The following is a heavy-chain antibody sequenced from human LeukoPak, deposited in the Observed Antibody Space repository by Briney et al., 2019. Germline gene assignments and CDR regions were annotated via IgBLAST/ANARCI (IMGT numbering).Heavy chain of an antibody. CDR2: IYYSGSS. CDR1: GGSISSSSYY. CDR3: ARDPHLNHDSSGYYYFDY. J-gene: IGHJ4*02. D-gene: IGHD3-22*01. V-gene: IGHV4-39*07. Sequence: SETLSLTCTVSGGSISSSSYYWGWIRQPPGKGLEWIGSIYYSGSSYYNPSLESRVTISLDTSKNQFSLKVSTVTAADTAVYYCARDPHLNHDSSGYYYFDYWGQGTLVTVSS.